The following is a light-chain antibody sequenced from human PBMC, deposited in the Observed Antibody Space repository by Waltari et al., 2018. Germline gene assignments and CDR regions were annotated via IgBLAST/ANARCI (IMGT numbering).Light chain of an antibody. CDR1: SSDVGRYNY. J-gene: IGLJ3*02. V-gene: IGLV2-14*01. Sequence: QSALTQSASVSGSPGQSITISCTGSSSDVGRYNYVCWYQQFPDRAPKLISYDVTNLPSGVSHSFSGSKSANTAYLTIAGLQPEDEAEYYCASYNPGSTLVFGGGTKLTVL. CDR2: DVT. CDR3: ASYNPGSTLV.